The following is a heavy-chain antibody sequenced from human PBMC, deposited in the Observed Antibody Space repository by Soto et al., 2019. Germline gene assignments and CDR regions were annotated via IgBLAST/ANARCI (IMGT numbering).Heavy chain of an antibody. CDR3: ARVGYCSSTPCWPIGYFEY. D-gene: IGHD2-2*01. J-gene: IGHJ4*02. V-gene: IGHV4-59*11. CDR1: GDSISSLY. Sequence: SETLCLPCTVSGDSISSLYGRWIRQPPGKGLEWVGYIFSSGSTNYNPSLKSRVTISVDTSENQFSLKLTSVTAADTAVYYCARVGYCSSTPCWPIGYFEYWGQGTLVTVSS. CDR2: IFSSGST.